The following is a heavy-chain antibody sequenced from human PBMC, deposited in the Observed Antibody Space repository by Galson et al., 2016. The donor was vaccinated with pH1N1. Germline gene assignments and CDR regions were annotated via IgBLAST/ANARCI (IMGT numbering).Heavy chain of an antibody. J-gene: IGHJ2*01. CDR1: GGTFSSYG. CDR3: AREDYYDTDLSDWYFDL. D-gene: IGHD3-22*01. CDR2: IIPIFGTA. Sequence: SGGTFSSYGINWVRQAPGQGLEWMGGIIPIFGTAKYAQNFQGRVTITADESTTTAYMELSSLRSENTDVYFCAREDYYDTDLSDWYFDLWGRGTLLTVSS. V-gene: IGHV1-69*01.